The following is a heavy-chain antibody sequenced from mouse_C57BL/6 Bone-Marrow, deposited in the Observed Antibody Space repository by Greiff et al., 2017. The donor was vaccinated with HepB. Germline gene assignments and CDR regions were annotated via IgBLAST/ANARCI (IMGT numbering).Heavy chain of an antibody. CDR1: GFSINSDCY. J-gene: IGHJ4*01. CDR2: TFYSGIT. V-gene: IGHV3-3*01. CDR3: ARGYGSSYGYAMDY. D-gene: IGHD1-1*01. Sequence: EVKLMESGPSLVRPSQTLSLTCTVTGFSINSDCYWIWIRQFPGNKLEYIGYTFYSGITYYNPSLVSRTYITRDTSKNQFSLKLSSVTTEDTATYYCARGYGSSYGYAMDYWGQGTSVTVSS.